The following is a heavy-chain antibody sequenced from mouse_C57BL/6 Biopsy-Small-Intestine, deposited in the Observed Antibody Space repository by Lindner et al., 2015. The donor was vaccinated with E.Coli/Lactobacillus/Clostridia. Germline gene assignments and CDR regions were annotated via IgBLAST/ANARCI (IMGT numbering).Heavy chain of an antibody. CDR3: ARRDDGYYLGY. Sequence: VQLQESGSELVRTGTSVKVSCRASGYAFTNYLIEWIKQRPGQGLEWIGMINPGTDSTNYSERFKGKATLTVDKSSSIAYMQLSSLTSEDSAVYFCARRDDGYYLGYWGQGTTLTVSS. CDR2: INPGTDST. D-gene: IGHD2-3*01. J-gene: IGHJ2*01. CDR1: GYAFTNYL. V-gene: IGHV1-54*01.